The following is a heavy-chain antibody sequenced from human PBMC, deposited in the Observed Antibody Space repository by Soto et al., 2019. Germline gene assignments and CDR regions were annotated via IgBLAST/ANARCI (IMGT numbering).Heavy chain of an antibody. J-gene: IGHJ4*02. CDR1: GFTFNHYA. V-gene: IGHV3-23*01. CDR2: IIANGGT. D-gene: IGHD2-15*01. Sequence: EVQVLESGGGLLQRGGSLRLSCAASGFTFNHYAMSWVRQAPGKGLEWVSIIIANGGTFYADSVKGRFTISRDNSKNTVYLQMSSLRVEDTAIYYCAKDYTVAADPSSVILFDYWGQGALVTVSS. CDR3: AKDYTVAADPSSVILFDY.